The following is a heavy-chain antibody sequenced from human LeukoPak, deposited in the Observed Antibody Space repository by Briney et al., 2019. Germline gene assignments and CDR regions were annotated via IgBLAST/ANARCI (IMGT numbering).Heavy chain of an antibody. CDR3: ARSYGNYDYFDY. Sequence: SETLSLTCTVSGGSISSSSYYWGWIRQPPGKGLEWIGSIYYSGNTYYNPSLKSRVTISVDTSKNQFSLKLSSVPAADTAVYYCARSYGNYDYFDYWGQGTLVTVSS. D-gene: IGHD1-7*01. CDR2: IYYSGNT. V-gene: IGHV4-39*01. J-gene: IGHJ4*02. CDR1: GGSISSSSYY.